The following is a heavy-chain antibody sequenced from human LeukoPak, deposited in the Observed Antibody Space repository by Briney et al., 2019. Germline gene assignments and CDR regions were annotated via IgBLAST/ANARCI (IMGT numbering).Heavy chain of an antibody. Sequence: ASVTASCKASGYTFTSNYIHWVRQAPGQGLEWMGMIYPRDGSTSYAQKFQGRVTVTRDTSTSTVHMELSSLRSEDTAVYYCARDQEGFDYWGQGTLVTVSS. CDR1: GYTFTSNY. V-gene: IGHV1-46*01. CDR3: ARDQEGFDY. CDR2: IYPRDGST. J-gene: IGHJ4*02.